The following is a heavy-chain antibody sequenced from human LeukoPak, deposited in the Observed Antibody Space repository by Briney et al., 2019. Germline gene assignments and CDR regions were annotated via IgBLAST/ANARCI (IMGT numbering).Heavy chain of an antibody. J-gene: IGHJ3*02. V-gene: IGHV3-30*04. Sequence: GGSLRLSCAASGFTFSSYAMHWVRQAPGKGLEWVAVISYDGSNKYYADSVKGRFTISRDNSKNTLYLQMNSLRAEDTAVYYCAKPQAWLQLAVSAFDIWGQGTMVTVSS. CDR2: ISYDGSNK. CDR1: GFTFSSYA. CDR3: AKPQAWLQLAVSAFDI. D-gene: IGHD5-24*01.